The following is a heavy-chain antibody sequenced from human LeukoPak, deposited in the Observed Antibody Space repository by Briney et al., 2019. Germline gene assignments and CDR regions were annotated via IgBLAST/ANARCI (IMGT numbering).Heavy chain of an antibody. V-gene: IGHV1-18*01. CDR1: VYTFTTYG. D-gene: IGHD4-17*01. J-gene: IGHJ4*02. Sequence: ASVKVSCKASVYTFTTYGVSWVRQAPGQGRECMGWIRGYDGNTNYAKKLRGRVTMTTDTSTSTAYMDLRSLRSDDTALYYCARTVTTSSYYFDYWGQGTLVTVSS. CDR2: IRGYDGNT. CDR3: ARTVTTSSYYFDY.